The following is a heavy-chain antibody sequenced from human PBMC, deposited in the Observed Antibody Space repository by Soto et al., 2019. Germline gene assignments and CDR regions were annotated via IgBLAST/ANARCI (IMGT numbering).Heavy chain of an antibody. CDR2: ISYDGSNK. J-gene: IGHJ4*02. D-gene: IGHD3-10*01. CDR3: ARDQYYGSVSPQGDFDY. Sequence: GGSLRLSCAASGFTFSSYAMHWVRQAPGKGLEWVAVISYDGSNKYYADSVKGRFTISRDNSKNTLYLQMNSLRAEDTAVYYCARDQYYGSVSPQGDFDYWGQGTLVTVSS. V-gene: IGHV3-30-3*01. CDR1: GFTFSSYA.